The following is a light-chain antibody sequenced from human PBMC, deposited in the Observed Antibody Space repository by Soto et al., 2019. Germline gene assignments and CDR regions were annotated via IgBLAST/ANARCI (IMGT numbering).Light chain of an antibody. CDR2: DAS. J-gene: IGKJ1*01. CDR3: QQYGSSPPRT. CDR1: QVLIYRDGNIY. Sequence: DVVVTQSPLSPPVTLGQPASISCMSIQVLIYRDGNIYLTWFQQRPGQSPRLLISDASNRATGIPARFSGSGSGADFTLTISRLEPEDFAVYYCQQYGSSPPRTFGQGTKVDNK. V-gene: IGKV2-30*01.